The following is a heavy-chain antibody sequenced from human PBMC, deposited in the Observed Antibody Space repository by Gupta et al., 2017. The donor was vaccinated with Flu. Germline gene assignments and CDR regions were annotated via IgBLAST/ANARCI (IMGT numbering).Heavy chain of an antibody. V-gene: IGHV4-59*08. CDR3: ARRITHPSVGFDY. J-gene: IGHJ4*02. CDR2: IYYSGST. D-gene: IGHD1-26*01. Sequence: IRQPPGKGLEWIGYIYYSGSTNYNPSLKSRVTISVDTSKNQFSLKLSSVTAADTAVYYCARRITHPSVGFDYWGQGTLVTVSS.